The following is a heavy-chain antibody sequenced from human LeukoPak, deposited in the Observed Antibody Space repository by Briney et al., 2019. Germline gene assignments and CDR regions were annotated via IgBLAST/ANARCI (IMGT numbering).Heavy chain of an antibody. D-gene: IGHD2-2*01. CDR3: GRLAHNAWYAIDF. V-gene: IGHV3-7*01. CDR1: DFTFGFYW. J-gene: IGHJ4*02. CDR2: ILPDGSQK. Sequence: GGSLRLSCVASDFTFGFYWMTWVRQAPGKGLEWLANILPDGSQKYYVDSVKGRFTISRDNPKNSLYLQINNLRAEDTAVYYCGRLAHNAWYAIDFWGQGTLVTVSS.